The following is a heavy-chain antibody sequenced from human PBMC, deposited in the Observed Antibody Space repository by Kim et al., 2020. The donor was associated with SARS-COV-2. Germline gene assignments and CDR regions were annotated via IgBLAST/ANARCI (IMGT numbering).Heavy chain of an antibody. CDR1: GYTFTGYY. Sequence: ASVKVSCKASGYTFTGYYMHWVRQAPGQGLEWMGWINPNSGGTNYAQKFQGRVTMTRDTSISTAYMELSRVRSEDTAVYYCANDYYDSSGYYSAFDIWGQGTMVTVSS. CDR2: INPNSGGT. J-gene: IGHJ3*02. V-gene: IGHV1-2*02. D-gene: IGHD3-22*01. CDR3: ANDYYDSSGYYSAFDI.